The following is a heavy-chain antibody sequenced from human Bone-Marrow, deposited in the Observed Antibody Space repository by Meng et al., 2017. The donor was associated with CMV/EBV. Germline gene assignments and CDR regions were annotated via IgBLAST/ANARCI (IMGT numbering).Heavy chain of an antibody. CDR2: ISSSSSTI. J-gene: IGHJ4*02. D-gene: IGHD1-26*01. CDR1: GFTFSSYS. CDR3: AKGLSGSYLPEYYFDY. V-gene: IGHV3-48*01. Sequence: GGSLRLSCAASGFTFSSYSMNWVRQAPGKGLEWVSYISSSSSTIYYADSVKGRFTISRDNSKNTLYLQMNSLRAEDTAVYYCAKGLSGSYLPEYYFDYWGQGTLVTVSS.